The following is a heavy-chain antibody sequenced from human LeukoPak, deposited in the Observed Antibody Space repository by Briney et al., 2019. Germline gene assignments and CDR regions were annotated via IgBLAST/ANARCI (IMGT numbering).Heavy chain of an antibody. V-gene: IGHV3-74*01. CDR1: GFTLSTYW. CDR3: ARGPVAFDI. J-gene: IGHJ3*02. Sequence: GGSLRLSCAASGFTLSTYWMHWVRQAPGKGLVWVSRINTDGSSTNYADSVKGRFTISRDNAQNTLFLQMNSLRAEDTAVYYCARGPVAFDIWGQGTMVTVSS. CDR2: INTDGSST.